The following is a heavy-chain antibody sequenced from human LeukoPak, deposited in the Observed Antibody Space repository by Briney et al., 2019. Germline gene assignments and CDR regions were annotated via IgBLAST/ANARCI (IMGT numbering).Heavy chain of an antibody. Sequence: GASVKVSCKASGYTFTDYWIHWVRQAPGQGLEWRGWFKPTTGQTDSAQKFQGRFTVTRDTSISTVYMDLSSLRSDDTAIYYCARVVGQGTAMPSRDFFDYWGQGTLVTVSS. J-gene: IGHJ4*02. CDR1: GYTFTDYW. V-gene: IGHV1-2*02. CDR2: FKPTTGQT. CDR3: ARVVGQGTAMPSRDFFDY. D-gene: IGHD5-18*01.